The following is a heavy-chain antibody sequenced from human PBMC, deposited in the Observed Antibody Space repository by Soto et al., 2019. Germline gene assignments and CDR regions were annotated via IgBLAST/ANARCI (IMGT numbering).Heavy chain of an antibody. CDR3: AKDCVITMVRGVTGYYYGMDV. J-gene: IGHJ6*02. CDR1: GFTFSSYG. Sequence: VQLVESGGGVVQPGRSLRLSCAASGFTFSSYGMHWVRQAPGKGLEWVAVISYDGSNKYYADSVKGRFTISRDNSKNTVYLQMNSLRAEDTAVYYCAKDCVITMVRGVTGYYYGMDVWGQGTTVTVSS. V-gene: IGHV3-30*18. CDR2: ISYDGSNK. D-gene: IGHD3-10*01.